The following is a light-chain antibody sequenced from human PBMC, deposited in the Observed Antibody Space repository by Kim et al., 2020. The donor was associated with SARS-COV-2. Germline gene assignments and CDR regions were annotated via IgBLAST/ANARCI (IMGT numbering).Light chain of an antibody. Sequence: EIVMTQSPATLSVSPGDRATLSCRASQGVSSNLAWFQQKPGQAPRLLIYGASTRATGIPARFSGTGSGTEFTLTISSLQSEDSAVYYCQQYNNWPPVTFGQGTRLEIK. CDR1: QGVSSN. V-gene: IGKV3-15*01. CDR3: QQYNNWPPVT. CDR2: GAS. J-gene: IGKJ5*01.